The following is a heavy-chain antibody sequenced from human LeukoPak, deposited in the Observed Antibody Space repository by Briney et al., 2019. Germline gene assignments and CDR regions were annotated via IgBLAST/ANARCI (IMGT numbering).Heavy chain of an antibody. CDR2: IFYSGGT. CDR1: GGSIRGFF. D-gene: IGHD4-23*01. J-gene: IGHJ5*02. CDR3: ARRDYGGNSAWFDP. V-gene: IGHV4-59*01. Sequence: SETLSLTCTVSGGSIRGFFWSWIRQPPGKGLEWIGYIFYSGGTYYNPSLMSRVTISVDMSTNQFSLKLTSVTAADTAVYYCARRDYGGNSAWFDPWGQGTLVTVSS.